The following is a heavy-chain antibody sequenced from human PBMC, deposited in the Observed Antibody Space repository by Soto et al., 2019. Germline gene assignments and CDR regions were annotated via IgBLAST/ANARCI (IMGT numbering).Heavy chain of an antibody. CDR2: IYPGDSDT. CDR1: GYSFTNYW. V-gene: IGHV5-51*01. Sequence: GESLKISCQASGYSFTNYWIGWVRQMPGKGLEWMGIIYPGDSDTRYSPSFQGQVTISADKSITTAYLQWSSLKASDTAIYYCARRPRGVSGSYYDYWGQGGLVTVSA. D-gene: IGHD1-26*01. CDR3: ARRPRGVSGSYYDY. J-gene: IGHJ4*02.